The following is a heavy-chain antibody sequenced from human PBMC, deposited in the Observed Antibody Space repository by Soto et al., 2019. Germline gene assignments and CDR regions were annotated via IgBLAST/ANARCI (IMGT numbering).Heavy chain of an antibody. J-gene: IGHJ4*02. Sequence: QVQLVECGGGVDQPGRSLRLSCAASGFTFSAYGMHWVRQAPGKGLEWVTFISYDGSDKYYAGSVKGRFTISRDNSKNTVYLQMNSLRGEDTAVYYCAAIGALTFFDYWGQGTLVTVSS. V-gene: IGHV3-30*03. CDR3: AAIGALTFFDY. CDR2: ISYDGSDK. CDR1: GFTFSAYG. D-gene: IGHD3-10*01.